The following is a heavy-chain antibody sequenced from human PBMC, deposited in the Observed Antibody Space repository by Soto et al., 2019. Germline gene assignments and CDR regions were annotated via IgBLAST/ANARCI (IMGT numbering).Heavy chain of an antibody. J-gene: IGHJ1*01. Sequence: QVQLVQSGAEVKKPGASVKVSCKASGYTFTGYYMHWVRQAPGQGLEWMGWINPHSGGTNYAQKFQGRVAMTRDTSISTAYMELSRLRSDDTAVYYCARGPREIVVVPTKWGEYFQHWGQGTLVTVSS. CDR1: GYTFTGYY. V-gene: IGHV1-2*02. D-gene: IGHD3-22*01. CDR2: INPHSGGT. CDR3: ARGPREIVVVPTKWGEYFQH.